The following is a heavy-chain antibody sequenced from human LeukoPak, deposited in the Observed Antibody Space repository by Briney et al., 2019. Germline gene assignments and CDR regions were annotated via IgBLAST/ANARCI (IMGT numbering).Heavy chain of an antibody. CDR2: ISSSSSYI. CDR1: GFTFSSYS. Sequence: PGGSLRLSCAASGFTFSSYSMNWVRHAPGKGLEWVSSISSSSSYIYYADSVKGRFTISRDNAKNSLYLQMNSLRAEDTAVYYCATAYDFLYYFDYWGQGTLVTVSS. D-gene: IGHD3-3*01. J-gene: IGHJ4*02. V-gene: IGHV3-21*01. CDR3: ATAYDFLYYFDY.